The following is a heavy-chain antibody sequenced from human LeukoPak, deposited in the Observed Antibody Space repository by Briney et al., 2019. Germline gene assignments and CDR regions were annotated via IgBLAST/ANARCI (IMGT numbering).Heavy chain of an antibody. CDR1: GFTFSSYG. CDR3: ASSDTAMDYFDY. Sequence: PGGSLRLSCAASGFTFSSYGMHWVRQAPGKGLEWVAVISYDGSSKYYADSVKGRFTISRDNSKNTLYLQMNSLRAEDTAVYYCASSDTAMDYFDYWGQGTLVTVSS. CDR2: ISYDGSSK. D-gene: IGHD5-18*01. J-gene: IGHJ4*02. V-gene: IGHV3-30*03.